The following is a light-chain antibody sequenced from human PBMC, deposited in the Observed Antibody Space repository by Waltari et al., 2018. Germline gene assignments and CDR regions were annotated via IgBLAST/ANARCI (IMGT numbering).Light chain of an antibody. CDR2: GAS. Sequence: DIVMTQSPDSLAVFLGERATINCTSSQRIFYRSNNKNFLAWYHQKSGQPPKLLTYGASTRESGVPDRFSGSGSGTDFTLTISSLQAEDVAVYFCQQYYSPPLTFGGGTKVEIK. CDR1: QRIFYRSNNKNF. V-gene: IGKV4-1*01. J-gene: IGKJ4*01. CDR3: QQYYSPPLT.